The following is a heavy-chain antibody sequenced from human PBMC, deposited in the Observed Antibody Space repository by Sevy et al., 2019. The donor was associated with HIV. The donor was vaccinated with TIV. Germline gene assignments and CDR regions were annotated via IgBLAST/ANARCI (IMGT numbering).Heavy chain of an antibody. J-gene: IGHJ4*02. CDR1: GFTLSSYG. Sequence: GGSLRLSCTASGFTLSSYGMHWVRQAPGKGLEWVAVISYDGSNKYYADSVKGRFTISRDNSKNTLYLQMNSLRAEDTAVYYCAKDSVGWSWWELSTFDYWGQGTLVTVSS. CDR3: AKDSVGWSWWELSTFDY. D-gene: IGHD1-26*01. CDR2: ISYDGSNK. V-gene: IGHV3-30*18.